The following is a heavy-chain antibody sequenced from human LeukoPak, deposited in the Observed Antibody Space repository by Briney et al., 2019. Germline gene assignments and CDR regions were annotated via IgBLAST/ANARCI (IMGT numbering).Heavy chain of an antibody. V-gene: IGHV1-46*01. D-gene: IGHD6-19*01. CDR3: ATEYSSGWYGDY. J-gene: IGHJ4*02. Sequence: ASVKVSCQASGYTFTSYYMHWVRQAPGQGLEWMGIINPSGGSTSYAQKFQGRVTMTRDTSTSTVYMELSSLRSEDTAVYYCATEYSSGWYGDYWGQGTLVTVSS. CDR1: GYTFTSYY. CDR2: INPSGGST.